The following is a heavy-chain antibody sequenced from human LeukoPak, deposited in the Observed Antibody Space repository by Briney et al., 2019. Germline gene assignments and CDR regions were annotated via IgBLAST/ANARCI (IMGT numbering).Heavy chain of an antibody. CDR3: ATDIDGFTRF. CDR1: GSTLTELS. CDR2: FIPEDGET. D-gene: IGHD3-3*01. V-gene: IGHV1-24*01. Sequence: ASVKVSCKVSGSTLTELSMHWVRQAPGKGLEWMGGFIPEDGETIYAQKFQGRVTMTEDTSTDTAYMELGSLRSEDTAVYYCATDIDGFTRFWGQETLVTVSS. J-gene: IGHJ4*02.